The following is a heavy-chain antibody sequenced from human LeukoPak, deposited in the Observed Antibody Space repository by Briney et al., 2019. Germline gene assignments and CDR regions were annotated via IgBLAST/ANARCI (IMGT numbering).Heavy chain of an antibody. CDR2: IKSKTDGGTT. V-gene: IGHV3-15*01. CDR3: TTVEWNWNPALLYYYYYMDV. Sequence: GGSLRLSCAASGFTFSNAWMSWVRQAPGKGLEWVGRIKSKTDGGTTDYAAPVKGRFTISRDDSKNTLYLQMNSLKTEDTAVYYCTTVEWNWNPALLYYYYYMDVWGKGTTVTVSS. J-gene: IGHJ6*03. D-gene: IGHD1-1*01. CDR1: GFTFSNAW.